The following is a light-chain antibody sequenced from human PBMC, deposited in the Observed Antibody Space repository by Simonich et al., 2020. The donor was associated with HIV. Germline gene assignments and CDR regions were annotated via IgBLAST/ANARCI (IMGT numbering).Light chain of an antibody. V-gene: IGLV2-14*03. CDR1: SSDVGGYNY. CDR2: DVS. J-gene: IGLJ2*01. Sequence: QSALTQPASVSGSPGQSITISCTETSSDVGGYNYVSWYQQHPGKAPKLMIYDVSNRPSGVSTRFSGSKSGNTASLTISGLQAEDEADYYCSSYTSSSTVVFGGGTKLTVL. CDR3: SSYTSSSTVV.